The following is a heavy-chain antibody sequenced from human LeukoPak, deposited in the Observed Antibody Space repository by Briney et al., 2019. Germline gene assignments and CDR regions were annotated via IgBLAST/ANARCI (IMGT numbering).Heavy chain of an antibody. V-gene: IGHV4-30-2*01. J-gene: IGHJ4*02. D-gene: IGHD3-22*01. CDR2: IYHSGST. Sequence: SQTLSLTCAVSGGSISSGGYSWSWIRQPPGKGLEWIGYIYHSGSTYYNPSLKSRVTISVNRSKNQFSLKLSSVTAADTAVYYCARGGMSTYYDSGGYYSYWGQGTLVTVSS. CDR3: ARGGMSTYYDSGGYYSY. CDR1: GGSISSGGYS.